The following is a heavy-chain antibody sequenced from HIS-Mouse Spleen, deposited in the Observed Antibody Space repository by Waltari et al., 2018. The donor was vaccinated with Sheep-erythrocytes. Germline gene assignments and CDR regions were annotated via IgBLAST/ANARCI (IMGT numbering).Heavy chain of an antibody. D-gene: IGHD1-26*01. CDR2: ISSSSSYI. J-gene: IGHJ4*02. V-gene: IGHV3-21*01. Sequence: QAPGKGLEGVSSISSSSSYIYYADSVKGRLTISRDNAKNSLYLQMNSLRAEDTAVYYCARVASGATFDYWGQGTLVTVSS. CDR3: ARVASGATFDY.